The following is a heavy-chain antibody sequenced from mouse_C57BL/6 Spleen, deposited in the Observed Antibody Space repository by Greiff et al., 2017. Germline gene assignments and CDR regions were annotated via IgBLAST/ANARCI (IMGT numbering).Heavy chain of an antibody. CDR2: IDPSDSET. J-gene: IGHJ3*01. CDR3: GGGWDNGAWFAY. CDR1: GYTFTSYW. D-gene: IGHD3-3*01. V-gene: IGHV1-52*01. Sequence: QVQLQQPGAELVRPGSSVKLSCKASGYTFTSYWMHWVKQRPIQGLEWIGNIDPSDSETHYNQKFKDKATLTVDKSSSTAYMQLSSLTSEDSAVYYCGGGWDNGAWFAYWGQGTLVTVSA.